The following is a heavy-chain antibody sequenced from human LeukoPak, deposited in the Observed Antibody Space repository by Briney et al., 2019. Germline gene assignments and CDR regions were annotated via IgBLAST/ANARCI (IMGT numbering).Heavy chain of an antibody. CDR3: AKDYCSGGSCYSGHDY. Sequence: SGGSLRLSCAASGFTFSSYAMSWVRQAPGKGLEWVSVISGSGGSTYYADSVKGRFSISRDNSKNTLHLQMNSLRAEDTAVYYCAKDYCSGGSCYSGHDYWGQGTLVTVSS. J-gene: IGHJ4*02. D-gene: IGHD2-15*01. V-gene: IGHV3-23*01. CDR2: ISGSGGST. CDR1: GFTFSSYA.